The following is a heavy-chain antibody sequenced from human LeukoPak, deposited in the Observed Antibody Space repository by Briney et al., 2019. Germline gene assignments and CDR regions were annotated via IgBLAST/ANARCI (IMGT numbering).Heavy chain of an antibody. CDR1: GGSISSSNW. CDR3: ARVALFYYDRSGYYYRNAFDI. V-gene: IGHV4-4*02. CDR2: IYHSGST. J-gene: IGHJ3*02. Sequence: SETLSLTCAVSGGSISSSNWWSWVRQPPGKGLEWIGEIYHSGSTNYNPSLKSRVTISVDKSKNQFSLKLSSVTAADTAVYYCARVALFYYDRSGYYYRNAFDIWGQGTMVTVSS. D-gene: IGHD3-22*01.